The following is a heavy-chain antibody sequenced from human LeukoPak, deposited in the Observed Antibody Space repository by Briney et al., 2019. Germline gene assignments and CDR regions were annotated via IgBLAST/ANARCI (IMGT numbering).Heavy chain of an antibody. Sequence: SETLSLTCTVSGGSISSYYWSWIRQPPGKGLEWIGYIYYSGSTNYNPPLKSRVTISVDTSKNQFSLKLSSVTAADTAVYYCASAKYYDFWSGYYLFDYWGQGTLVTVSS. V-gene: IGHV4-59*01. CDR2: IYYSGST. CDR3: ASAKYYDFWSGYYLFDY. D-gene: IGHD3-3*01. CDR1: GGSISSYY. J-gene: IGHJ4*02.